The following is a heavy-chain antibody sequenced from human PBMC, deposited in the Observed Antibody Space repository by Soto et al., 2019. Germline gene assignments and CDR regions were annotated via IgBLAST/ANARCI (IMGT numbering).Heavy chain of an antibody. V-gene: IGHV5-10-1*01. CDR3: ASSTVAVNKGWFDP. Sequence: PGESLKLSCKGSGYSFTSYWIGWVRQMPGKGLEWMGRIDPSDSYTHYSPSFQGHVTISADKSISTAYLQWSSLKASDTAMYYCASSTVAVNKGWFDPWAQGTLVTVSS. D-gene: IGHD6-19*01. J-gene: IGHJ5*02. CDR2: IDPSDSYT. CDR1: GYSFTSYW.